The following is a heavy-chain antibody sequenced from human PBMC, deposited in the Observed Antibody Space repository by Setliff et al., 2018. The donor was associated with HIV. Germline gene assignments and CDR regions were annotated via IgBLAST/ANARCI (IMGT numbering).Heavy chain of an antibody. CDR3: ARDLRDGFEEWFSTLDDGMDV. CDR2: IYTSGST. J-gene: IGHJ6*02. Sequence: SETLSLTCTVSGGPISSGNYYWSWIRQPAGKGLEWIGRIYTSGSTNYNPSLKSRVTISVDSSKNQFSLKLSSVSAADTAVYYCARDLRDGFEEWFSTLDDGMDVWGQGTTVTVSS. D-gene: IGHD3-3*01. V-gene: IGHV4-61*02. CDR1: GGPISSGNYY.